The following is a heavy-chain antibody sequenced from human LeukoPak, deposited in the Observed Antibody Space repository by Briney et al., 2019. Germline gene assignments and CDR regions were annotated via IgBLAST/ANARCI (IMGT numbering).Heavy chain of an antibody. J-gene: IGHJ5*02. D-gene: IGHD6-6*01. Sequence: PGGSLRLSCAASGFTFSSYGMHWVRQAPGKGLEWVAFIRYDGSNKYYADSVKGRFTISRDNSKNTLYLQMNSLRAEDTAVYYCAKDLGIAARPVNWFDPWGQGTLVTVSS. CDR1: GFTFSSYG. CDR2: IRYDGSNK. CDR3: AKDLGIAARPVNWFDP. V-gene: IGHV3-30*02.